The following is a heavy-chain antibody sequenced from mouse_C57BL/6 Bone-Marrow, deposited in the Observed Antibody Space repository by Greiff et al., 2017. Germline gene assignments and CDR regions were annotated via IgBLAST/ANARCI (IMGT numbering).Heavy chain of an antibody. Sequence: VQLQQSGPELVKPGASVKISCKASGFTFTDYYMNWVKQTHGKSLEWIGDINPNNGGTSSNQKFKGKATLTVDKSSSTTYMELRSLTSEDSAVYNCARRGIYYYGSSYFDYGGQGTTLTFSS. D-gene: IGHD1-1*01. V-gene: IGHV1-26*01. J-gene: IGHJ2*01. CDR1: GFTFTDYY. CDR3: ARRGIYYYGSSYFDY. CDR2: INPNNGGT.